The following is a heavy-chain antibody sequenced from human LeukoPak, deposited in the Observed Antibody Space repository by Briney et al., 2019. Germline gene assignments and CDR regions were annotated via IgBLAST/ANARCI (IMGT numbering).Heavy chain of an antibody. J-gene: IGHJ4*02. Sequence: QPGGSLRLSCAASGFTFSSDWMHWVRQAPGKGLVWVSRINRDGRSTTYADSVKGRFTISRDNAKNTLYLQMDSLRAEDTAVYYCAKGLLSDSWGQGTLVTVSS. CDR3: AKGLLSDS. CDR2: INRDGRST. V-gene: IGHV3-74*01. CDR1: GFTFSSDW. D-gene: IGHD2/OR15-2a*01.